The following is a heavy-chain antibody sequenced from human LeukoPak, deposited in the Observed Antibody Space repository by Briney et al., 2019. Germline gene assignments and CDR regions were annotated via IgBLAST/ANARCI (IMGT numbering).Heavy chain of an antibody. Sequence: GGSLRLSCAASGFTFSSYGMHWVRQAPGKGLEWVAVISYDGSNKYYADSVKGRFTISRDNSKNTLYLQMNSLRAEDTAVYYCAKDTSGWYYSDYWGQGTLVTVSS. CDR1: GFTFSSYG. V-gene: IGHV3-30*18. D-gene: IGHD6-19*01. CDR2: ISYDGSNK. CDR3: AKDTSGWYYSDY. J-gene: IGHJ4*02.